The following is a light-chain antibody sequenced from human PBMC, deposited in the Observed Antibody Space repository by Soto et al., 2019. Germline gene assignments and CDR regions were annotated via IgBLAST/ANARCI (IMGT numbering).Light chain of an antibody. CDR2: KAS. CDR1: QSISIW. V-gene: IGKV1-5*03. CDR3: QQYKTFSPKT. J-gene: IGKJ1*01. Sequence: QVAESRKTLAPSGGDSVTITSRASQSISIWLAWYQQKPGKAPKLLIYKASNLESGVPSRFSGSGSGTEFTLSISSLQPDDLATYYCQQYKTFSPKTFGQRTKVAIK.